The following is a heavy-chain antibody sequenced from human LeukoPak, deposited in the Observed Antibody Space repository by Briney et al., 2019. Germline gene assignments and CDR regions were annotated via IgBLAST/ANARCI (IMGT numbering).Heavy chain of an antibody. D-gene: IGHD1-26*01. CDR3: ARVSESGSLDY. V-gene: IGHV1-2*02. J-gene: IGHJ4*02. CDR2: INPSGGST. CDR1: GYTFTNYY. Sequence: ASVKVSCKTSGYTFTNYYMHWVRQAPGQGLEWMGIINPSGGSTNYAQKFQGRVTMTRDTSISTAYMELSSLRSDNTAVYYCARVSESGSLDYWGQGTQVTVSS.